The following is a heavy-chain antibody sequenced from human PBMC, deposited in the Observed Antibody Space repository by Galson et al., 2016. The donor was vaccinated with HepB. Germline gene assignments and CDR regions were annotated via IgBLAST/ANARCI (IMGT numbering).Heavy chain of an antibody. D-gene: IGHD6-19*01. CDR1: GFTVSSSY. CDR2: LYSGGDT. Sequence: SLRLSCAASGFTVSSSYMSWVRQAPGKGLEWVSVLYSGGDTFYADSVKGSFSISRDNSKNTLYLQMDSLRAEDTAVYYCAHNNGWYGRGYFDYWGQGTLVTVSS. J-gene: IGHJ4*02. CDR3: AHNNGWYGRGYFDY. V-gene: IGHV3-66*01.